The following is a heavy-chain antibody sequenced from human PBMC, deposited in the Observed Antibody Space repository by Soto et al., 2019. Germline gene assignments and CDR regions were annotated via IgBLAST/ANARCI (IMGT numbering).Heavy chain of an antibody. CDR3: ARDLGGFPDY. CDR1: GYTFTSYG. J-gene: IGHJ4*02. Sequence: QVQLVQSGAEVKKPGASVKVSCKASGYTFTSYGISWVRQAPGQGLEWMGWVSAHNGNTKYEQKPQGRVIMTTDTTTRTAYMKWNSLRSDGTAVYYGARDLGGFPDYWGQGTLVTVSP. V-gene: IGHV1-18*01. CDR2: VSAHNGNT. D-gene: IGHD5-12*01.